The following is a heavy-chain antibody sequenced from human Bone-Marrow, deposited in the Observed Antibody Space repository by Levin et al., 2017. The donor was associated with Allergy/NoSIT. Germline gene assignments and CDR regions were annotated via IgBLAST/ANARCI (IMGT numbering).Heavy chain of an antibody. CDR1: GFTFSSYG. Sequence: GESLKISCAASGFTFSSYGMHWVRQAPGKGLEWVAVIWYDGSNKYYADSVKGRFTISRDNSKNTLYLQMNSLRAEDTAVYYCARDKTISPHYYYYGMDVWGQGTTVTVSS. J-gene: IGHJ6*02. V-gene: IGHV3-33*01. CDR3: ARDKTISPHYYYYGMDV. CDR2: IWYDGSNK. D-gene: IGHD3-9*01.